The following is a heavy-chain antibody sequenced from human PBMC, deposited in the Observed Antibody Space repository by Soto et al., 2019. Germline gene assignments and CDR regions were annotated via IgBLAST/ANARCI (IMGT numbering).Heavy chain of an antibody. J-gene: IGHJ4*02. CDR1: GGSFSGYY. CDR2: INHSGST. CDR3: ARLSPNY. V-gene: IGHV4-34*01. Sequence: QVQLQQWGAGLLKPSETLSLTCAVYGGSFSGYYWSWIRQPPGKGLEWIGEINHSGSTNYNPSLKSRVTISVDTSKNQFPLKLSSVAAADTAVYYCARLSPNYWGQGTLVTVSS.